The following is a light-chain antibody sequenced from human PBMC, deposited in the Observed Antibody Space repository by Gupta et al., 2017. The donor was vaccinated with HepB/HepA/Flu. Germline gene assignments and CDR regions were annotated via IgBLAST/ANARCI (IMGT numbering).Light chain of an antibody. CDR3: HQSYTYPLYT. V-gene: IGKV1-39*01. CDR1: QSVSTY. Sequence: DIQMTQSPSSLSASVGDRVTITCRASQSVSTYLNWYQQRPGKAPNLLIYGASSLQSGVPSRFSGSGSGAFFTLTISSLQPEDSATYYCHQSYTYPLYTFGQGTKVEI. J-gene: IGKJ2*01. CDR2: GAS.